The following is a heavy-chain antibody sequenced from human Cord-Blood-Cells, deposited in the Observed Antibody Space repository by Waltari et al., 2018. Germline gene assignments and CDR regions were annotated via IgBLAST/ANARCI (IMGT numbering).Heavy chain of an antibody. Sequence: QVQLVQSGAEVKKPGSSVKVSCKASGGTFSSYAISWVRQAPGQGLEWMGGILPIFGTANYAQKFQGRVTITADESTSTAYMELSSLRSEDTAVYYCARDRNDSSGYYYDAFDIWGQGTMVTVSS. CDR2: ILPIFGTA. CDR3: ARDRNDSSGYYYDAFDI. D-gene: IGHD3-22*01. J-gene: IGHJ3*02. V-gene: IGHV1-69*01. CDR1: GGTFSSYA.